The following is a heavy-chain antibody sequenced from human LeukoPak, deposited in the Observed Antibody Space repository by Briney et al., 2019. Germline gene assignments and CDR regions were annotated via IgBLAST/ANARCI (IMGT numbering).Heavy chain of an antibody. V-gene: IGHV4-4*02. D-gene: IGHD3-22*01. CDR2: IYHSGTT. Sequence: PSGTLSLTCAVSGDSISDDNWWSWVRQPPGKGLEWIGEIYHSGTTIYNPSLKSRVTISVDKSKNQFSLKLSSVTAADTAVYYCARENYDSSGYCDYWGQGTLVTVSS. CDR1: GDSISDDNW. J-gene: IGHJ4*02. CDR3: ARENYDSSGYCDY.